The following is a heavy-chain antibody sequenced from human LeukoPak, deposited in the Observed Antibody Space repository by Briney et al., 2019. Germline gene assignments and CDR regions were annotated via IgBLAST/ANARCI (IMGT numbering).Heavy chain of an antibody. CDR1: GFTFSSYS. Sequence: GGSLRLSCAASGFTFSSYSMNWVRQAPGKGLEWVSSISSSSSYIYYADSVKGRFTISRDNAKNSLYLQMNSLRAEDTAVYYCARGPAGSGYVLDYWGQGTLVTVSS. CDR2: ISSSSSYI. J-gene: IGHJ4*02. CDR3: ARGPAGSGYVLDY. D-gene: IGHD3-3*01. V-gene: IGHV3-21*01.